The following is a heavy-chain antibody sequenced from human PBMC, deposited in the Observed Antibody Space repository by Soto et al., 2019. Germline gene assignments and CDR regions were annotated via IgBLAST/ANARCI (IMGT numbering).Heavy chain of an antibody. J-gene: IGHJ3*02. CDR2: ISGYNGNT. CDR3: ARDGKMFRGILWAFDI. Sequence: GASVKVSCKASGYTFTAYAISWVRQAPGQGLEWMGWISGYNGNTQYAQKLQGRVTMITDTSTSTAYMELRSLRSDDTAVYYCARDGKMFRGILWAFDIWGQGTMVTVSS. CDR1: GYTFTAYA. D-gene: IGHD3-10*01. V-gene: IGHV1-18*01.